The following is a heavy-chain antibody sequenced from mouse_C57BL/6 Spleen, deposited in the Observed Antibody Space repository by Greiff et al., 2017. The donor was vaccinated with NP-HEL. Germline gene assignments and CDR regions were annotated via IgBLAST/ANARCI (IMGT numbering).Heavy chain of an antibody. CDR3: TRGYYSNLFDY. CDR2: IDPETGGT. V-gene: IGHV1-15*01. D-gene: IGHD2-5*01. J-gene: IGHJ2*01. Sequence: QVQLQQSGAELVRPGASVTLSCKASGYTFTDYEMHWVKQTPVHGLEWIGAIDPETGGTAYNQKFKGKAILTADKSSSTAYMELRSLTSEDSAVYYCTRGYYSNLFDYWGQGTTLTVSS. CDR1: GYTFTDYE.